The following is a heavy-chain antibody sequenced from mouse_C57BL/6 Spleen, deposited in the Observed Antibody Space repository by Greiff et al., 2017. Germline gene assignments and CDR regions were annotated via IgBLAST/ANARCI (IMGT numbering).Heavy chain of an antibody. Sequence: EVKLMESGGGLVKPGGSLKLSCAASGFTFSSYAMSWVRQTPEKRLEWVATISDGGSYTYYTDNVKGRFTFTRDNAENKLYLQMSHLKSEDTAMYYCARDSYDYDEYYAMDYWGQGTSVTVSS. CDR3: ARDSYDYDEYYAMDY. J-gene: IGHJ4*01. CDR2: ISDGGSYT. V-gene: IGHV5-4*01. CDR1: GFTFSSYA. D-gene: IGHD2-4*01.